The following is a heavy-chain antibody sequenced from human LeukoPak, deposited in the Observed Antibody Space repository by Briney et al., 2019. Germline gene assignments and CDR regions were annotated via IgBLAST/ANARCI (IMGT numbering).Heavy chain of an antibody. CDR2: IYYSGST. CDR3: ARDGYYYDSSGP. Sequence: SETLSLTCTVSGVSISSSSYYWGWIRQPPGKGLEWIGSIYYSGSTYYNPSLKSRVTISVDTSKNQFSLKLSSVTAADTAVYYCARDGYYYDSSGPWGQGTLVTVSS. D-gene: IGHD3-22*01. J-gene: IGHJ5*02. V-gene: IGHV4-39*07. CDR1: GVSISSSSYY.